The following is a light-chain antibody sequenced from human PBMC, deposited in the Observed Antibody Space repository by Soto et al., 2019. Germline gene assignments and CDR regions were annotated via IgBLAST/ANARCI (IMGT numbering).Light chain of an antibody. CDR1: RSVLYSSNNKNY. CDR3: QQYYSTPPFT. V-gene: IGKV4-1*01. J-gene: IGKJ3*01. CDR2: WAS. Sequence: DIVMTQSPDSLAVSLGERATINCKSSRSVLYSSNNKNYLPCYQQKPGQPPKMLIYWASTRESGVPDRFSGSGSGTDFTVTISSLQAEDVAVYYCQQYYSTPPFTFGPGTKVDIK.